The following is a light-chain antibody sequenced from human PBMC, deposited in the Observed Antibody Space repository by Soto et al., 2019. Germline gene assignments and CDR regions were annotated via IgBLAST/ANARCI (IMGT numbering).Light chain of an antibody. J-gene: IGLJ1*01. CDR1: SSDVGGYNY. CDR3: NSYTSSSNIV. Sequence: QYALSQPASVSCSTGQSITIACTGTSSDVGGYNYVSWYQQYPGKAPKLMIYEVSNRPSGVSYRFSGSKSGNTASLTISGLLAEEEADYYCNSYTSSSNIVFGTGTKVTVL. CDR2: EVS. V-gene: IGLV2-14*01.